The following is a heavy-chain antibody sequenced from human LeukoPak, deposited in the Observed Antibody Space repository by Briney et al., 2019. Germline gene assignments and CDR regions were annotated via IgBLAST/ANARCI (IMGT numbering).Heavy chain of an antibody. J-gene: IGHJ3*02. Sequence: ASVKVSCKASGGTFSSYAISWVRQAPGQGLEWMGRIIPIFGTANYAQKFQGRVTITTDESTSTAYMELSSLRSEDTAVYYCAREIYGHHPFDIWGQGTMVTVSS. CDR3: AREIYGHHPFDI. CDR1: GGTFSSYA. V-gene: IGHV1-69*05. D-gene: IGHD3-10*01. CDR2: IIPIFGTA.